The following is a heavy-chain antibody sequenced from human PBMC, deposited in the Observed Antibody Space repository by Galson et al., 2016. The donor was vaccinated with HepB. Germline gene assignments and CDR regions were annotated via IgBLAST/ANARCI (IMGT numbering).Heavy chain of an antibody. CDR3: ARSALY. Sequence: SETLSLTCAVSGGSITSSHWWTWVRQPPGKGLEWIGEIFHGGRTYYNPSLKSRVAISMDKSKNQFSLQLSSVSPADTAVYYCARSALYWGRGTPVTVSS. CDR2: IFHGGRT. CDR1: GGSITSSHW. J-gene: IGHJ4*02. V-gene: IGHV4-4*02.